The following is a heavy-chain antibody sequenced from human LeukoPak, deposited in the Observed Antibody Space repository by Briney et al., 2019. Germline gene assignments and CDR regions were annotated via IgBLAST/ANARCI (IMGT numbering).Heavy chain of an antibody. CDR1: GYTFTTYG. CDR2: INPYNGGT. CDR3: ARAERTVSGLDV. D-gene: IGHD2-2*01. J-gene: IGHJ6*02. V-gene: IGHV1-2*02. Sequence: AASVKVSCKASGYTFTTYGISWVRQAPGQGLEWMGWINPYNGGTNYVQKFRARVSMTTDTTINTAYLELTGLTSDDTALYYCARAERTVSGLDVWGQGTTVTVSS.